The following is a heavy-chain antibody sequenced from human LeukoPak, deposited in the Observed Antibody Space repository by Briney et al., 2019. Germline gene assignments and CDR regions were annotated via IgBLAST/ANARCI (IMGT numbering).Heavy chain of an antibody. D-gene: IGHD4-17*01. CDR3: ARGYGDYLGAFDI. CDR2: IIPIFGTA. Sequence: GASVKVSCKASGYTSTSYAISWVRQAPGQGLEWMGGIIPIFGTANYAQKFQGRVTITADESTSTAYMELSSLRSEDTAVYYCARGYGDYLGAFDIWGQGTMVTVSP. CDR1: GYTSTSYA. V-gene: IGHV1-69*13. J-gene: IGHJ3*02.